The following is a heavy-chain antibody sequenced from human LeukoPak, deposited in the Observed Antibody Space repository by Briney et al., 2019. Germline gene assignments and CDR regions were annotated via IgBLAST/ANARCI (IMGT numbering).Heavy chain of an antibody. CDR1: GGSFSGYY. Sequence: PSETLSLTCAVYGGSFSGYYWSWIRQPPGKGLEWIGEINHSGSTNYNPSLKSRVTISVDTSKNQFSLKLSSVTAADTAVYYCARGLLGGSGSGAFDIWGQGTMVTVSS. CDR3: ARGLLGGSGSGAFDI. V-gene: IGHV4-34*01. D-gene: IGHD3-10*01. J-gene: IGHJ3*02. CDR2: INHSGST.